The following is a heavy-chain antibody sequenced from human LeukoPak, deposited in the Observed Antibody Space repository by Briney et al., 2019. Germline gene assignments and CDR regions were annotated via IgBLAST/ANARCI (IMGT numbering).Heavy chain of an antibody. J-gene: IGHJ4*02. D-gene: IGHD3-10*01. CDR2: INNIGRST. CDR3: VRGGGASGSFC. V-gene: IGHV3-74*01. Sequence: GGPLRLSCAASGFTFGDYWMHWVRQAPGKGLVWVSRINNIGRSTDYADSVKGRFTISRDNAKNTLDLQMNSLRVEDTAVYYCVRGGGASGSFCWGQGTLVTVSS. CDR1: GFTFGDYW.